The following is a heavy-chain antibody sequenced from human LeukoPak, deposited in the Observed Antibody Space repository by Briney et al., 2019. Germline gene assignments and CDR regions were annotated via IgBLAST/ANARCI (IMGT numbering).Heavy chain of an antibody. D-gene: IGHD3-22*01. Sequence: GGSLRLSCAASGFTFSSYGMHWVRQAPGKGLEWVAYIQYDGSNEQYAHSVKGRFRISRDSSKNILYLQMNSLRAEDTAVYYCAKTDSMIVVVISPGGYWGQGTLVTVSS. CDR2: IQYDGSNE. CDR1: GFTFSSYG. J-gene: IGHJ4*02. CDR3: AKTDSMIVVVISPGGY. V-gene: IGHV3-30*02.